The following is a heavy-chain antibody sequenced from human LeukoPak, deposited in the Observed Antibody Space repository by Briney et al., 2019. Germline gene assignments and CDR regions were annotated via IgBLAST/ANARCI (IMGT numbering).Heavy chain of an antibody. J-gene: IGHJ4*02. CDR1: GGSISSSSYC. Sequence: PSETLSLTCSVSGGSISSSSYCWGWIRQPPGKRLEWIGSINYSGRTDYNPSLKSRVTISIDTSKNQFSLKQRSVTAADTAVYYCARREDTSWYYFDFWGQGTQVTVSS. CDR3: ARREDTSWYYFDF. CDR2: INYSGRT. V-gene: IGHV4-39*01. D-gene: IGHD2-2*01.